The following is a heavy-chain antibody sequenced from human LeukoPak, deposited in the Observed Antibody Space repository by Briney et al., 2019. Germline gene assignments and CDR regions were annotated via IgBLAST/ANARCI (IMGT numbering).Heavy chain of an antibody. CDR3: AKGDRYCSSTSCLFDY. J-gene: IGHJ4*02. Sequence: PGGSLRLSCAASGFTFDDYAMHWVRQAPGKGLEWVSGISWNSGSIGYADSVKGRFTISRDNAKNSLYLQMNSLRAEDTALYYCAKGDRYCSSTSCLFDYWGQGTLVTVSS. V-gene: IGHV3-9*01. CDR1: GFTFDDYA. D-gene: IGHD2-2*01. CDR2: ISWNSGSI.